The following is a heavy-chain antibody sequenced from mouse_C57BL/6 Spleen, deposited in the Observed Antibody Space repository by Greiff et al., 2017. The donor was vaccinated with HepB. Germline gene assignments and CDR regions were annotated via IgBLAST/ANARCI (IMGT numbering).Heavy chain of an antibody. CDR2: INPNNGGT. D-gene: IGHD2-3*01. CDR1: GYTFTDYY. CDR3: ARWDGYSSYYFDY. V-gene: IGHV1-26*01. Sequence: VQLQQSGPELVKPGASVKISCKASGYTFTDYYMNWVKQSHGKSLEWIGDINPNNGGTSYNQKFKGKATLTVDKSSSTAYMELRSLTSEDSAVYYCARWDGYSSYYFDYWGQGTTLTVSS. J-gene: IGHJ2*01.